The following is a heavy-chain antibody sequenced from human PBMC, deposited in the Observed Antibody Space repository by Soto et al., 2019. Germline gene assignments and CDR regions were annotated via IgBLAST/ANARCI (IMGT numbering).Heavy chain of an antibody. Sequence: QVQLVQSGAEVKKPGCSVKVSCKASGGTFSSCAITWVRQAPGQGLEWMGGIIPFFGTANYAQKFQGRVTITADESTSTAYMELSSLRYEDTAVYYCARVLVGCTGGNCYYYYGMDVWGQGTTVIVSS. D-gene: IGHD2-8*02. J-gene: IGHJ6*02. CDR1: GGTFSSCA. CDR3: ARVLVGCTGGNCYYYYGMDV. CDR2: IIPFFGTA. V-gene: IGHV1-69*01.